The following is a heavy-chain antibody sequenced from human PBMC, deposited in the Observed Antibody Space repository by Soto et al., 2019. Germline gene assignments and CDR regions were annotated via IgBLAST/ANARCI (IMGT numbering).Heavy chain of an antibody. Sequence: QVQLMQSGAEVKKPGASVKVSCKASGDTFTEYYIHWVRQAPGQGLEWMGTVNPIGGHTTYAQQFLGRVTMTRGTSTSTLYMDQTSRPSEDTAVYYCSRGGHVVVVTADLDYWGQGTLVTVSS. D-gene: IGHD2-21*02. CDR2: VNPIGGHT. CDR1: GDTFTEYY. V-gene: IGHV1-46*01. J-gene: IGHJ4*02. CDR3: SRGGHVVVVTADLDY.